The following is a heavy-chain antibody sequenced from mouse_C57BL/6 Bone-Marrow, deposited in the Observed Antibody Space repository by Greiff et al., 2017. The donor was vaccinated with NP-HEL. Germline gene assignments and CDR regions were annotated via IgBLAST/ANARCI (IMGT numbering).Heavy chain of an antibody. J-gene: IGHJ3*01. Sequence: QVQLQQPGAELVRPGTSVKLSCKASGYTFTSYWMHWVKQRPGQGLEWIGVIDPSDSYTNYNQKFKGKATLTVDTSSSTAYMQLSSLTSEDSAVYYCARSANWDLFAYWGQGTLVTVSA. V-gene: IGHV1-59*01. CDR1: GYTFTSYW. D-gene: IGHD4-1*01. CDR3: ARSANWDLFAY. CDR2: IDPSDSYT.